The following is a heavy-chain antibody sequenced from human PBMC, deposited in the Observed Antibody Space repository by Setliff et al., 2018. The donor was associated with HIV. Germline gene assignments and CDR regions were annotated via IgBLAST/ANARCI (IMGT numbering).Heavy chain of an antibody. CDR3: AKAWGSYYMDV. CDR2: INHSGST. V-gene: IGHV4-34*01. CDR1: GASFSGYY. J-gene: IGHJ6*03. D-gene: IGHD7-27*01. Sequence: SETLSLTCAVYGASFSGYYWSWVRQPPGKGLEWIGEINHSGSTNYNPSLKSRVTISVDTSKNQFSLKLSSVTAADTAVYYCAKAWGSYYMDVWGKGTTVTVSS.